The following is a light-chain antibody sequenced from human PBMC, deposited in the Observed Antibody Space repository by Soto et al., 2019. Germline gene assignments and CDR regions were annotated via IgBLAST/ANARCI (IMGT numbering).Light chain of an antibody. CDR1: QSVSSW. J-gene: IGKJ1*01. Sequence: DIQMTQSPSTLSASVGDRVTITCRASQSVSSWLAWYQQKPGKAPNLLIYKASSLESGVPSRLSGSGSGTEFTLTISSLQPDDFATYYCQQYNSFWTFGQGTKVDIK. CDR3: QQYNSFWT. V-gene: IGKV1-5*03. CDR2: KAS.